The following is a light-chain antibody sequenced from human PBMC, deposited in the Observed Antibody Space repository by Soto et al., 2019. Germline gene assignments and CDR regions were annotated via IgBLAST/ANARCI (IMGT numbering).Light chain of an antibody. Sequence: EIVMTQSPATLSVSPGERATLSCRASQSASSNLAWYQQKPGQTPKLLIYVASTRATGIPARFSGSGSGAEFTLPISSLQSEGVAVYYSQQHIVWPLTFRGGTKVEF. J-gene: IGKJ4*01. V-gene: IGKV3-15*01. CDR2: VAS. CDR1: QSASSN. CDR3: QQHIVWPLT.